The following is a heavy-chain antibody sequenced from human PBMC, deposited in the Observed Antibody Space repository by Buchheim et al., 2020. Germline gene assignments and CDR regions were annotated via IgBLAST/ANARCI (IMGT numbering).Heavy chain of an antibody. CDR2: ISGDGDNT. V-gene: IGHV3-23*04. J-gene: IGHJ5*01. CDR1: GFTFGSHA. Sequence: EVQLVESGGGLVQPGGSVRLSCAASGFTFGSHALGWVRQAPGKGLEWVSVISGDGDNTYYADSVRGRLTISRDNSRNMLYLQMSSLSAEDTAVYYCTRDYRGSGYFFDSWGQGTL. D-gene: IGHD6-25*01. CDR3: TRDYRGSGYFFDS.